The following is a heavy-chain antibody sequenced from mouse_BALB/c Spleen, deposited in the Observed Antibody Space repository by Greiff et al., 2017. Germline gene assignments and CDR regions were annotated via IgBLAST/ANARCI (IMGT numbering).Heavy chain of an antibody. D-gene: IGHD1-1*01. CDR1: GFSLTSYG. V-gene: IGHV2-9*02. CDR3: ARESYYGSSWYFDV. Sequence: VHLVESGPGLVAPSQSLSITCTVSGFSLTSYGVHWVRQPPGKGLEWLGVIWAGGSTNYNSALMSRLSISKDNSKSQVFLKMNSLQTDDTAMYYCARESYYGSSWYFDVWGAGTTVTVSS. J-gene: IGHJ1*01. CDR2: IWAGGST.